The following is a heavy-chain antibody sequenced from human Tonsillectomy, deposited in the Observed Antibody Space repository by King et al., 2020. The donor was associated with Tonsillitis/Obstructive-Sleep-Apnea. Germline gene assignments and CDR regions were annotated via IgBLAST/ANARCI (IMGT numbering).Heavy chain of an antibody. CDR1: GFTFISYW. D-gene: IGHD3-16*01. V-gene: IGHV3-74*01. CDR2: INRGGSST. Sequence: VQLVESGGGLVQSGGSLRLSCAASGFTFISYWMHWVRQAPGKGLVWVSRINRGGSSTSYADSVKGRFTVSRDNAKNTLFLQMNSLRAEDTAVYYCARDKAWGGFDYWGQGTLVTVSS. CDR3: ARDKAWGGFDY. J-gene: IGHJ4*02.